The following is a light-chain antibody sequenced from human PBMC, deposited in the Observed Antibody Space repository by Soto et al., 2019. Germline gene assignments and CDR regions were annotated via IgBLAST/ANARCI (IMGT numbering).Light chain of an antibody. V-gene: IGLV2-14*03. Sequence: QSVLTQPASLSGSPGQSITISCTGTSSDICSSNYVSWYQQHPGKAPKLMIFDVSYRPSGISVRFSGSKSGNTASLTISGLQPEDEADYYCSSYGASSTLFGGGTKVTVL. CDR1: SSDICSSNY. CDR2: DVS. CDR3: SSYGASSTL. J-gene: IGLJ3*02.